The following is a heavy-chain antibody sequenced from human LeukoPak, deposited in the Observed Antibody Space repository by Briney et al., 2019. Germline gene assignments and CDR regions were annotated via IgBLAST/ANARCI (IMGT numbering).Heavy chain of an antibody. CDR1: GYSISSGYY. CDR2: IYRSGST. CDR3: ARRPGYSSGWFFDY. V-gene: IGHV4-38-2*02. Sequence: PSETLSLTCTVSGYSISSGYYWGWVRQPPGKGLEWIGTIYRSGSTYYNPSLKSRVTISVDTSKNQFSLKLTSVTAADTAMYYCARRPGYSSGWFFDYWGQGTLVTVSS. D-gene: IGHD6-19*01. J-gene: IGHJ4*02.